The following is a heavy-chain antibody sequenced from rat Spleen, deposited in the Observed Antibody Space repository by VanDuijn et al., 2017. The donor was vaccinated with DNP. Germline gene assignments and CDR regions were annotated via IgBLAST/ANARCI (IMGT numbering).Heavy chain of an antibody. CDR3: ATALGDF. V-gene: IGHV5-31*01. CDR2: ITSSGGST. CDR1: GFTFNNYW. D-gene: IGHD4-6*01. J-gene: IGHJ2*01. Sequence: EVQLVESGGDLVQPGRSLKVSCVVSGFTFNNYWMTWIRQVPGKGLEWVASITSSGGSTYYPDSVKGRFTISRDNAKDTLYLQMNRLRSEDTATYYCATALGDFWGRGVMVTVSS.